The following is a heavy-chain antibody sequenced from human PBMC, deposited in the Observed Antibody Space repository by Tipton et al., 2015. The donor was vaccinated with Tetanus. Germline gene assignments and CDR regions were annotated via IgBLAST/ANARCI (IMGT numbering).Heavy chain of an antibody. J-gene: IGHJ5*02. CDR2: ISHNGAA. V-gene: IGHV4-30-4*01. CDR3: ARDQGGGRVARLNWFGP. D-gene: IGHD3-16*01. Sequence: GEALGSGDHYWTWIRQSPGKGLEWIGYISHNGAAYYNPSLKSRVVISVDTSKNQFSLRLNSVTAADTGVYYCARDQGGGRVARLNWFGPWGQGALVTVSS. CDR1: GEALGSGDHY.